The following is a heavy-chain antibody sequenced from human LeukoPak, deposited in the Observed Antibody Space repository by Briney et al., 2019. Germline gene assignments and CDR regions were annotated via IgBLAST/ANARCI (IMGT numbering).Heavy chain of an antibody. Sequence: GGSLRLSCAAYGVTFGDYARTWVRQAPGKGLEWVSGISISGGTTYYAESVKGRFTISRDNSERTPYLQMNRLRAEDPAIYFCANRGAGYYYLDVWGKGTTVTVSS. V-gene: IGHV3-23*01. CDR1: GVTFGDYA. CDR3: ANRGAGYYYLDV. CDR2: ISISGGTT. J-gene: IGHJ6*03.